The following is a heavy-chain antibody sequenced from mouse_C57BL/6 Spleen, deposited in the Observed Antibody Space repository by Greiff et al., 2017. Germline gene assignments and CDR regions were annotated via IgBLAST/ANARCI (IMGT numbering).Heavy chain of an antibody. CDR1: GYAFTNYL. J-gene: IGHJ2*01. CDR2: INPGSGGT. CDR3: ARSGSSKGDY. Sequence: QVQLKQSGAELVRPGTSVKVSCKASGYAFTNYLIEWVKQRPGQGLEWIGVINPGSGGTNYNEKFKGKATLTADKSSSTAYMQLSSLTSEDSAVYFCARSGSSKGDYWGQGTTLTVSS. D-gene: IGHD1-1*01. V-gene: IGHV1-54*01.